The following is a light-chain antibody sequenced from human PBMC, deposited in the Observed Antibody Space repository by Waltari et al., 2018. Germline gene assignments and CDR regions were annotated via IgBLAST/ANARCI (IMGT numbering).Light chain of an antibody. CDR1: SSNIGDNV. V-gene: IGLV1-44*01. Sequence: QSVFTQSPSASGTPGHRVTIPCSGRSSNIGDNVVNCFQHPPGKAPKLLIYRNDQRPSGVPDRFSASKSGTSASLAISGLQSEDEADYYCAAWDDRMNGHWVFGGGTKVTVL. CDR2: RND. J-gene: IGLJ3*02. CDR3: AAWDDRMNGHWV.